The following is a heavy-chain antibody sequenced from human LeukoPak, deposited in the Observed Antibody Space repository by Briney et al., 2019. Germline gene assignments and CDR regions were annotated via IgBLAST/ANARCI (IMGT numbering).Heavy chain of an antibody. CDR2: IYSSGTT. Sequence: SETLSLTCTVSGGSISPYYWGWIRQPPGKGLEWIGSIYSSGTTYYNPSLKSRVTISVDTSKNQFSLRLSSVTAADTAVYYCAASGDGYLLDYWGQGTLVTVSS. V-gene: IGHV4-39*01. CDR3: AASGDGYLLDY. CDR1: GGSISPYY. J-gene: IGHJ4*02. D-gene: IGHD5-24*01.